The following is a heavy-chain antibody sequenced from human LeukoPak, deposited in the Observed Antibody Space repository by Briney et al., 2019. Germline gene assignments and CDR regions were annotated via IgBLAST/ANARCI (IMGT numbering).Heavy chain of an antibody. CDR1: GGSISSHY. J-gene: IGHJ3*02. CDR2: IYYSGST. V-gene: IGHV4-59*11. Sequence: PSETLSLTCTVSGGSISSHYWSWIRQPPGKGLEWIGYIYYSGSTNYNPSLKSRVTISVDTSKNQFSLKLSSVTAADTAVYYCASTPSGYDLGGAFDIRGQGTMVTVSS. D-gene: IGHD5-12*01. CDR3: ASTPSGYDLGGAFDI.